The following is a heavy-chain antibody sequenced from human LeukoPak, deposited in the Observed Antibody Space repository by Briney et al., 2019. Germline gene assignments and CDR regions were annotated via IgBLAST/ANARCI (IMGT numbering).Heavy chain of an antibody. V-gene: IGHV1-69*05. CDR3: ARDYSGSYGLDY. J-gene: IGHJ4*02. D-gene: IGHD1-26*01. CDR2: IIPIFGTA. CDR1: GGTFSSYA. Sequence: ASVKVSYKASGGTFSSYAISWVRQAPGQGLEWMGRIIPIFGTANYAQKFQGRVTITTDESTSTAYMELSSLRSEDTAVYYCARDYSGSYGLDYWGQGTLVTVSS.